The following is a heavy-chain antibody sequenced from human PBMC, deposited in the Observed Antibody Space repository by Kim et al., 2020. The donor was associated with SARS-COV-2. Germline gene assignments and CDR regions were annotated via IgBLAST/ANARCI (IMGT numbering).Heavy chain of an antibody. Sequence: STQYYEDPVKGRFTISRDNAKNSLYLQMNSLRDEDTAVYYCAREGGGFDYWGQGTLVTVSS. CDR2: STQ. V-gene: IGHV3-48*02. CDR3: AREGGGFDY. D-gene: IGHD3-16*01. J-gene: IGHJ4*02.